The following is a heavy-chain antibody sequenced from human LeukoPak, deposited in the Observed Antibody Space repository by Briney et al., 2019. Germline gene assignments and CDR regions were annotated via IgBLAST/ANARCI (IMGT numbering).Heavy chain of an antibody. CDR3: ARFFKYYYDSSGYYTTEYYFDY. Sequence: EASVKVSCKASGYTFTSYGISWVRQAPGQGLEWMGWISAYNGNTNYAQKLQGRVTMTTDTSTSTAYMELRSLRSDDTAVYYCARFFKYYYDSSGYYTTEYYFDYWGQGTLVTVSS. J-gene: IGHJ4*02. CDR2: ISAYNGNT. V-gene: IGHV1-18*01. D-gene: IGHD3-22*01. CDR1: GYTFTSYG.